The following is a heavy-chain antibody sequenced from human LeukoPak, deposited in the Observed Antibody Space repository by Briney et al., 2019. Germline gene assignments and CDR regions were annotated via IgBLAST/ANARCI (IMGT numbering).Heavy chain of an antibody. CDR2: IYSGGKT. V-gene: IGHV3-53*01. Sequence: GGSLRLSCAASGFTVSGTYMSWVRQAPGKGLEWVSVIYSGGKTYYADSVKGRFTISRDNSKNTLYLQMNSLRAEDTAVYYCAKFNSTTSGNYYYYGMDVWGQGTTVTVSS. CDR1: GFTVSGTY. CDR3: AKFNSTTSGNYYYYGMDV. J-gene: IGHJ6*02. D-gene: IGHD2/OR15-2a*01.